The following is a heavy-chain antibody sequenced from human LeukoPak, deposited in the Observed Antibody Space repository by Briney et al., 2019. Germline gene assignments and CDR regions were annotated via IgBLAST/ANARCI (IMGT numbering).Heavy chain of an antibody. CDR2: ISTSSNYI. V-gene: IGHV3-21*01. Sequence: GGSLRLSCVASGFTFSTYSMNWVRQAPGKGLEWVSFISTSSNYIYYADSVKGRFTISRGNAKNSLYLQMNSLRAEDTAVYYCARDHVQLDAFDIWGQGTMVTVSS. CDR3: ARDHVQLDAFDI. J-gene: IGHJ3*02. CDR1: GFTFSTYS. D-gene: IGHD5-24*01.